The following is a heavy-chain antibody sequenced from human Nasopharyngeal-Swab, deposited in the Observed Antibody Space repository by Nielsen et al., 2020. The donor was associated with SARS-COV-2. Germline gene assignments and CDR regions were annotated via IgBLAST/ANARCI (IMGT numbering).Heavy chain of an antibody. V-gene: IGHV2-26*01. Sequence: VRQMPGKALEWLAHFFSTGEPSYSSSLKRRLTVSEDTSKSQVVLTMTNMDPADTATYYCARKMYYFHAMDVWGQGTTVTVSS. CDR2: FFSTGEP. CDR3: ARKMYYFHAMDV. J-gene: IGHJ6*02. D-gene: IGHD5-24*01.